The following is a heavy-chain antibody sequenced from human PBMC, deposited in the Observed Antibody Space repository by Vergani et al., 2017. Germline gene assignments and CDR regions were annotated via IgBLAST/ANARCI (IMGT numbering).Heavy chain of an antibody. CDR3: SRGRGYSLGYSDY. D-gene: IGHD5-18*01. V-gene: IGHV3-49*04. J-gene: IGHJ4*02. Sequence: EVQLVESGGGLVPPGRSLRLSCAASGFSFGDYAMTWVRQAPGKGLEWVAFIRNKAYGGTTEYAASVKGRFTISRDDSKRLAYLQLSGLKTEDTAVYCCSRGRGYSLGYSDYWGQGTLVTVSS. CDR2: IRNKAYGGTT. CDR1: GFSFGDYA.